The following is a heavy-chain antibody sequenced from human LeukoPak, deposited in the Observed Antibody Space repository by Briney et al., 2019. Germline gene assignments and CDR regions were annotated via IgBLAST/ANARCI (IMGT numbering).Heavy chain of an antibody. J-gene: IGHJ4*02. CDR3: ARAGAGNEYVGLFDY. CDR1: GGSISSYY. V-gene: IGHV4-59*01. CDR2: IYYTGSI. D-gene: IGHD3-16*01. Sequence: PSETLSLTCTVSGGSISSYYWIWIRQPPGKGLEWIGYIYYTGSINYNPSLRSRVTISVDTSKNQFSLKLSSVTAADAAVYYCARAGAGNEYVGLFDYWGQGTLVTVSS.